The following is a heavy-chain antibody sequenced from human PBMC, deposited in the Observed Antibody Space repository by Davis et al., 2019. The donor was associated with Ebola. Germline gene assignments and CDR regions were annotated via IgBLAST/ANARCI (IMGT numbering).Heavy chain of an antibody. V-gene: IGHV3-7*03. CDR3: ARDPGAAAGTYYYYYYGMDV. J-gene: IGHJ6*02. CDR1: GFTFSSYW. D-gene: IGHD6-13*01. CDR2: IKQDGSEK. Sequence: PGGSLRLSCAASGFTFSSYWMSWVRQAPGKGLEWVANIKQDGSEKYYVDSVKGRFTISRDNAKNSLYLQMNSLRAEDTAVYYCARDPGAAAGTYYYYYYGMDVWGQGTTVTVSS.